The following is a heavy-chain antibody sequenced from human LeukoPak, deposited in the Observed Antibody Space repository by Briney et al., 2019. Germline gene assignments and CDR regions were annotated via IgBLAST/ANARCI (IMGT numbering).Heavy chain of an antibody. CDR3: AAWTDRGYNF. J-gene: IGHJ4*02. CDR1: GFSFRSSW. CDR2: MNPEGSQT. V-gene: IGHV3-7*01. D-gene: IGHD5-24*01. Sequence: GESLRLSCAASGFSFRSSWMNWVRQAPGKGLQWVANMNPEGSQTRFVDSVMGRFTMSKDNVKNSLYLQMNSLRVEDTAVFYCAAWTDRGYNFWGQGTVVTVSS.